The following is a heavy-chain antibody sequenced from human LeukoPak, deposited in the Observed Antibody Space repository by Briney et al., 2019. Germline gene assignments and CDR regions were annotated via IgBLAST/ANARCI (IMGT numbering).Heavy chain of an antibody. D-gene: IGHD3-9*01. CDR1: GYSISSGYY. V-gene: IGHV4-38-2*02. J-gene: IGHJ4*02. Sequence: SETLSLTCTVSGYSISSGYYWGWIRQPPGKGLEWIGSIYHSGSTYYNPSLKSRVTISVDTSKNQFSLKLSSVTAADTAVYYCASFDSPGYWGQGTLVTVSS. CDR2: IYHSGST. CDR3: ASFDSPGY.